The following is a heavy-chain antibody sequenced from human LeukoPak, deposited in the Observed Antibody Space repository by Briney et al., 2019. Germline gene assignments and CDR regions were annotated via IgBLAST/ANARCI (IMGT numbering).Heavy chain of an antibody. CDR1: GFTFSSYG. CDR3: ARDPDCSSTSCHYYYGMDV. CDR2: IWYDGSNK. D-gene: IGHD2-2*01. V-gene: IGHV3-33*01. Sequence: GGSLRLSCAASGFTFSSYGMHWVRQAPGKGLEWVAVIWYDGSNKYYADSVKGRFTISRDNSKNSLYLQMNSLRAEDTAVYYCARDPDCSSTSCHYYYGMDVWGQGTTVTVSS. J-gene: IGHJ6*02.